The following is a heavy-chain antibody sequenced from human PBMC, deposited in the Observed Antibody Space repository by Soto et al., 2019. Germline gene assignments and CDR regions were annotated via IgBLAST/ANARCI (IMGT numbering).Heavy chain of an antibody. D-gene: IGHD1-1*01. J-gene: IGHJ4*02. Sequence: GSLRLSCAASGFTFSNFWMHWVRQAPGKGLVWVSRISKEGNSTAYADSVKGRFTVSRDNARNTVFLQMNSLRADDTAVYYCTTVTTTTDHWGKGTQVTVSS. CDR3: TTVTTTTDH. CDR2: ISKEGNST. V-gene: IGHV3-74*03. CDR1: GFTFSNFW.